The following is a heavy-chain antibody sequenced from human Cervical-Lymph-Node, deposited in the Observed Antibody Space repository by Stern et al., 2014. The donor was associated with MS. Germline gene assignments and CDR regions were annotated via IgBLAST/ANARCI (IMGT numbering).Heavy chain of an antibody. CDR1: GYTFTSYA. CDR2: INTNTGNP. Sequence: QEQLVESGSELKKPGASVKVSCKASGYTFTSYAMNWVRQVPGQGLEWMGWINTNTGNPTYAQGFPGRIIFSLATSVSTAFMQISSLKAEDTAVYYCASGVYSSSYSVPWGQGTLVTVSS. V-gene: IGHV7-4-1*02. CDR3: ASGVYSSSYSVP. J-gene: IGHJ4*02. D-gene: IGHD6-6*01.